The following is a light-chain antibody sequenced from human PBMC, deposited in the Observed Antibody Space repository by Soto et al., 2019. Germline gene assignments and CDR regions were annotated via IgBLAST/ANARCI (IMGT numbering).Light chain of an antibody. Sequence: QSVLTQPPSASVTPGQRVTISCSGSSSNIGSNTVSWYQQLPGMAPKLLIYGNNQRPSGVPDRFSGSKSGTSASLAISGLQSEDEADYHCAAWDDSLDGRVFGGGTKLTVL. CDR1: SSNIGSNT. V-gene: IGLV1-44*01. CDR3: AAWDDSLDGRV. CDR2: GNN. J-gene: IGLJ2*01.